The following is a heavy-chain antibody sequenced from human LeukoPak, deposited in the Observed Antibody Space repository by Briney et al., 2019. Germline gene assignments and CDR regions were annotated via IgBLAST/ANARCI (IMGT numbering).Heavy chain of an antibody. D-gene: IGHD3-3*01. Sequence: ASVKVSCKASGYTFTSYDINWVLQATGQGLEWMGWMNPNSGNTGYAQKFQGRVTMTRNTSISKAYMELSSLRSEDTAVYYCARNTYYDFWSGYSSSSGHIGYWGQGTLVTVSS. V-gene: IGHV1-8*01. CDR3: ARNTYYDFWSGYSSSSGHIGY. CDR1: GYTFTSYD. CDR2: MNPNSGNT. J-gene: IGHJ4*02.